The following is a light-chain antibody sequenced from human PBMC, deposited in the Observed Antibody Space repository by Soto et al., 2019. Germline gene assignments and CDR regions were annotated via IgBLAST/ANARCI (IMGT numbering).Light chain of an antibody. CDR2: KAS. J-gene: IGKJ1*01. CDR3: QQYNSYSEA. CDR1: QSISTW. V-gene: IGKV1-5*03. Sequence: DIQMTQSPFTLSASVVDRVTITCLASQSISTWLAWYQQKPGKAPKLLIYKASSLDSGVPSRFSGSGSGTEFTLTISSLQPDDFATYYCQQYNSYSEAFGQGTKVDI.